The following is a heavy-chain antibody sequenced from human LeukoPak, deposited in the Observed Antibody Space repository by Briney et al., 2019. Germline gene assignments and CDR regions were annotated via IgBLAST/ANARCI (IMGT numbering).Heavy chain of an antibody. V-gene: IGHV3-64*02. D-gene: IGHD3-22*01. CDR1: GITFSNYP. CDR3: AREGYYYDGSGYPLAFDF. J-gene: IGHJ4*02. CDR2: ISSNGGST. Sequence: GGSLRLSCAASGITFSNYPMHWVRQAPGKGLEYVSTISSNGGSTYYADSVKGRFTISRDNSKNTLYLQMGSLRAEDMAVYYCAREGYYYDGSGYPLAFDFWGQGTLVTVSS.